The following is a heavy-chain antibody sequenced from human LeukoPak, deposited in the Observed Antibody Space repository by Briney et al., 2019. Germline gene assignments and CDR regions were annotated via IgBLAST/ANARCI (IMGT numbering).Heavy chain of an antibody. V-gene: IGHV1-2*02. CDR3: AAITYYDFWSGYRILDY. CDR1: GYTFTSYG. CDR2: INPNSGGT. J-gene: IGHJ4*02. D-gene: IGHD3-3*01. Sequence: VASVKVSCKASGYTFTSYGISWVRQAPGQGLEWMGWINPNSGGTNYAQKFQGRVTMTRDTSISTAYMELSRLRSDDTAVYYCAAITYYDFWSGYRILDYWGQGTLVTVSS.